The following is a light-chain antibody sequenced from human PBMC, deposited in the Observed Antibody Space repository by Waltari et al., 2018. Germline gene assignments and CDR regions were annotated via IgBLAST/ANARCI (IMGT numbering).Light chain of an antibody. Sequence: EIVLTQSPATLSLSPGERATLSCSASQSVSSSLGWYQQKPGQAPRRLSYEASNRATGIPARFSGSGSGTDFTLTISSLEPEDFAVYYCQHRIDWPHTFGQGTKLEIK. CDR3: QHRIDWPHT. J-gene: IGKJ2*01. CDR2: EAS. CDR1: QSVSSS. V-gene: IGKV3-11*01.